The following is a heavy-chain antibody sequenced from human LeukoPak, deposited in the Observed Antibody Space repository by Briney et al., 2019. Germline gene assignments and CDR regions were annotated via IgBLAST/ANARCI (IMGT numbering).Heavy chain of an antibody. CDR1: GFIFSNAW. J-gene: IGHJ4*02. V-gene: IGHV3-15*01. CDR3: TTDAATEVYLDY. D-gene: IGHD6-25*01. Sequence: GGSLRLSCAGSGFIFSNAWMSWVRQAPGKGLEWVGRIKSKTDGGTTDYPAPVKGRFTISRDDSKNTLYLQMKSLKTEDTAVYYCTTDAATEVYLDYWGQGTLVTVSS. CDR2: IKSKTDGGTT.